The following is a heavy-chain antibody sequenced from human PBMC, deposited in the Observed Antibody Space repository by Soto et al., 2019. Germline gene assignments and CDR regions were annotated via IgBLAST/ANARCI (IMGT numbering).Heavy chain of an antibody. CDR1: GYSFTNYW. J-gene: IGHJ6*02. Sequence: PGESLKISCKGAGYSFTNYWIAWVRQMPGKGLEWMGIIHPGNSKTRYSPSFQGQVTISADKSISTAFLQWGSLKASDTAMYYCARHLAVAGMADYYYAMDVWGQGTTVTVSS. V-gene: IGHV5-51*01. D-gene: IGHD6-19*01. CDR2: IHPGNSKT. CDR3: ARHLAVAGMADYYYAMDV.